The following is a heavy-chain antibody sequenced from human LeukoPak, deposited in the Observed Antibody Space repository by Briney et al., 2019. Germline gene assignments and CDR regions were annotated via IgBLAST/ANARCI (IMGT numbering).Heavy chain of an antibody. CDR3: ARAVEATQGGHYYYYYMDV. CDR1: GGSISTYY. Sequence: SETLSLTCTGSGGSISTYYWTWIRQPPGKGLEWIGNIYYSGSTNYNPSLKSRVTISLDTSKNQFSLKLTSVTAADTAVYYCARAVEATQGGHYYYYYMDVWGKGATVTVSS. V-gene: IGHV4-59*01. CDR2: IYYSGST. D-gene: IGHD1-26*01. J-gene: IGHJ6*03.